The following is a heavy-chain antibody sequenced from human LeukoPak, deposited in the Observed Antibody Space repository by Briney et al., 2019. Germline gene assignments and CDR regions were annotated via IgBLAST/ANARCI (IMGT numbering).Heavy chain of an antibody. CDR2: IYHSGST. CDR1: GGSISSGGYS. V-gene: IGHV4-30-2*01. CDR3: ASSPLPYGSGSNFDY. J-gene: IGHJ4*02. Sequence: SGTLSLTCAVSGGSISSGGYSWSWIRQPPGKGLEWIGYIYHSGSTYYNPSLKSRVTISVDRSKNQFSLKLSSVTAADTAVYYCASSPLPYGSGSNFDYWGQGTLVTVSS. D-gene: IGHD3-10*01.